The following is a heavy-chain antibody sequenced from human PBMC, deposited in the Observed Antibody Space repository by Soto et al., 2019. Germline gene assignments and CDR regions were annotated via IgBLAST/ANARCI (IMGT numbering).Heavy chain of an antibody. CDR2: INHSGST. V-gene: IGHV4-34*01. CDR3: ARGITMVRGVIPRPYFDY. CDR1: GGSFSGYY. Sequence: QVQLQQWGVGLLKPSETLSLTCAVYGGSFSGYYWSWIRQPPGKGLEWIGEINHSGSTNYNPSLKSRVTISVDTSKNQFSLKLSSVTAADTAVYYCARGITMVRGVIPRPYFDYWGQGTLVTVSS. D-gene: IGHD3-10*01. J-gene: IGHJ4*02.